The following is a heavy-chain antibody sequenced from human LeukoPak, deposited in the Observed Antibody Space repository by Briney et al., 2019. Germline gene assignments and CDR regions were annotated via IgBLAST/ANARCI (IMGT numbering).Heavy chain of an antibody. CDR1: GGTFSSYD. CDR3: ARDSDFWSGYYP. V-gene: IGHV1-69*05. J-gene: IGHJ5*02. D-gene: IGHD3-3*01. CDR2: IIPIFGTA. Sequence: GASVKVSCKASGGTFSSYDISWVRQAPGQGLEWMGRIIPIFGTANYAQKFQGRVTITTDESTSTAYMELSSLRSEDTAVYYCARDSDFWSGYYPWGQGTLVTVSS.